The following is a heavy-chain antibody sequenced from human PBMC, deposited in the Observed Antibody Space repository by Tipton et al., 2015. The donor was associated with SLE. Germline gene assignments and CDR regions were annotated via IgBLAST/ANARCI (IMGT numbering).Heavy chain of an antibody. CDR1: GFAFSSYS. J-gene: IGHJ4*02. CDR2: ISGSSNYV. D-gene: IGHD2-15*01. Sequence: QLVQSGGGLVKPGGSLRLSCAASGFAFSSYSMSWVRQAPGRGLEWVSSISGSSNYVQYANSVKGRFTISRDNARNSLFLQMNSLRAEDTAVYYCARDLPSMTPGVYFDYWGQGTLVTVSS. CDR3: ARDLPSMTPGVYFDY. V-gene: IGHV3-21*03.